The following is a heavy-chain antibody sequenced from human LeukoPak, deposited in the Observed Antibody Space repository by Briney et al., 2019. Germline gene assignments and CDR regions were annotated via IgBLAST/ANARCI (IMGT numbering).Heavy chain of an antibody. D-gene: IGHD6-19*01. Sequence: PGGSLRLSCAASGFTFNSFTMNWVRQAPGKGLEWLSSISGSGQYIYYADSLKGRLTISRDNAKDSLYLQLKSLRAEDTSVYYCARGGYNSAFLDSWGQGTLVSVS. CDR1: GFTFNSFT. CDR2: ISGSGQYI. J-gene: IGHJ4*02. V-gene: IGHV3-21*01. CDR3: ARGGYNSAFLDS.